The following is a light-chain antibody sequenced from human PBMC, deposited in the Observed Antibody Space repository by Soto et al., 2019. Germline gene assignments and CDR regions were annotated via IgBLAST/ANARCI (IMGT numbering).Light chain of an antibody. CDR2: AAS. J-gene: IGKJ2*01. CDR1: QSISSY. V-gene: IGKV1-39*01. CDR3: QQSYSTPYT. Sequence: DIQMTQSPSSLSASVGDRVTITCRASQSISSYLNWYQQKPGKAPKLLIYAASILQSGVPSRFSGSGSGTDFTLTISCLQPEDFATYYCQQSYSTPYTFCQGTKLEIK.